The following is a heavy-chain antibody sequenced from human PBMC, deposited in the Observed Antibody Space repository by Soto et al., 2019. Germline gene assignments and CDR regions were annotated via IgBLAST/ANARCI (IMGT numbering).Heavy chain of an antibody. CDR3: AKGGIYDWNRVLSD. J-gene: IGHJ4*02. CDR2: ISSSGSTT. CDR1: GFTFSDYY. Sequence: QVQLVESGGGLVKPGGSLRLSCAASGFTFSDYYMSWIRQAPGKGLEWVSYISSSGSTTYYADSVKGRFTISRDHSKDTLYLQMNSLRAEDTAIYYCAKGGIYDWNRVLSDWGQGTLVTVSS. V-gene: IGHV3-11*01. D-gene: IGHD1-20*01.